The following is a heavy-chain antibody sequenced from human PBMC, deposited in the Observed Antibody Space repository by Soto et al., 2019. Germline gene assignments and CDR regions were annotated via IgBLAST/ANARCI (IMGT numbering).Heavy chain of an antibody. CDR2: IIPIFGTA. CDR3: ARGHDYGGNSLFAFDI. D-gene: IGHD4-17*01. Sequence: QVQLVQSGAEVKKPGSSVKVSCKASGGTFSSYAISWVRQAPGQGLEWMGGIIPIFGTANYAQKFQGRVTITADESTSTAYMELSSLRSEDTAVYYCARGHDYGGNSLFAFDIWGQGRMVTVSS. V-gene: IGHV1-69*01. J-gene: IGHJ3*02. CDR1: GGTFSSYA.